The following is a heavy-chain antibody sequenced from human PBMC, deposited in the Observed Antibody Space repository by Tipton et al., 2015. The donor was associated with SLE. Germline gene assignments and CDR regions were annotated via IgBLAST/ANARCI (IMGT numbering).Heavy chain of an antibody. Sequence: TLSLTCTVSGGSISSHYWSWIRQPPGKGLEWIGYIYTSGSTNYNPSLKSRVTMSVDTSKNQFSLKLSSVTAADTAVYYCARRIDAFDIWGQGTMVTVSS. J-gene: IGHJ3*02. CDR1: GGSISSHY. CDR3: ARRIDAFDI. CDR2: IYTSGST. D-gene: IGHD2-15*01. V-gene: IGHV4-4*08.